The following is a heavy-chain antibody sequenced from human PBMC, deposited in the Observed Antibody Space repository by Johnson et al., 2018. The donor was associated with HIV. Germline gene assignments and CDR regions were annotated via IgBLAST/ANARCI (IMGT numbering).Heavy chain of an antibody. CDR2: ISYDGSNK. CDR3: AREAHYYDSSGLKRGAFDI. CDR1: GFTFSSYA. Sequence: QVHLVESGGGLVQPGRSLRLSCAASGFTFSSYAMHWVRQAPGKGLEWVAGISYDGSNKYSADSVTGRFTISRDNSKTMLYLKVNSLRAEDTAVYYCAREAHYYDSSGLKRGAFDIWGQGTMVTVSS. J-gene: IGHJ3*02. V-gene: IGHV3-30-3*01. D-gene: IGHD3-22*01.